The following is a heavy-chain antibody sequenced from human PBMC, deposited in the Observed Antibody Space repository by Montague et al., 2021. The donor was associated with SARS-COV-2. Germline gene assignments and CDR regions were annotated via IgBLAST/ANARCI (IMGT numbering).Heavy chain of an antibody. CDR2: IGPSGST. CDR3: ARGLIDITMMVVVFTGASLYFDY. D-gene: IGHD3-22*01. J-gene: IGHJ4*02. Sequence: SETLSLTCGVSGGSLSGYHWSWIRQPPGKGLEWIGEIGPSGSTNYNPSLKSRVIISLDTSENQFSLKLSSVTAADTAVYYCARGLIDITMMVVVFTGASLYFDYLGQGILVTVSS. CDR1: GGSLSGYH. V-gene: IGHV4-34*01.